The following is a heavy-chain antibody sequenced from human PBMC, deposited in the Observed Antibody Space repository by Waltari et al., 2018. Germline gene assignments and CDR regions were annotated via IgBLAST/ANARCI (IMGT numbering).Heavy chain of an antibody. CDR2: ISWNSGSI. D-gene: IGHD6-13*01. Sequence: EVQLVESGGGLVQPGRSLRLSCAASGFTFDDYAMHWVRHTPGKGLEWVSGISWNSGSIGYADSVKGRFTISRDNAKNSLYLQMNSLRAEDTALYYCAKDGVPGIAAAGTLDYWGQGTLVTVSS. CDR1: GFTFDDYA. CDR3: AKDGVPGIAAAGTLDY. V-gene: IGHV3-9*01. J-gene: IGHJ4*02.